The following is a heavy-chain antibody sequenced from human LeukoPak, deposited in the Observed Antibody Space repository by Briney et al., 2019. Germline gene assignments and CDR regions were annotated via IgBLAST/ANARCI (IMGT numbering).Heavy chain of an antibody. Sequence: ASVKVSCKASGYTFTSYYMHRVRQAPGQGLEWMGIINPSGGSTSYAQKFQGRVTITADESTSTAYMELSSLRSEDTAVYYCAREGGNYYDSSGYYYGGYWGQGTLVTVSS. D-gene: IGHD3-22*01. V-gene: IGHV1-46*01. CDR3: AREGGNYYDSSGYYYGGY. CDR1: GYTFTSYY. CDR2: INPSGGST. J-gene: IGHJ4*02.